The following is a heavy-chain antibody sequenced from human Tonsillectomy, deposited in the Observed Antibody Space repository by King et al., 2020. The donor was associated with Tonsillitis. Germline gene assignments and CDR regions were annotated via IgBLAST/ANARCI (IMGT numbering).Heavy chain of an antibody. J-gene: IGHJ4*02. CDR1: GYTFTNYD. Sequence: HEQLVQSGAEVKKPGASVKVSCKASGYTFTNYDINWVRQAPGQGLEWMGWMNPNSGNRGYAQKFQGRVTMTRNTSINTAYMELSSLRSEDTAVYYCARALIPAAIGTGDYWGQGTLVTVSS. V-gene: IGHV1-8*01. D-gene: IGHD2-2*01. CDR3: ARALIPAAIGTGDY. CDR2: MNPNSGNR.